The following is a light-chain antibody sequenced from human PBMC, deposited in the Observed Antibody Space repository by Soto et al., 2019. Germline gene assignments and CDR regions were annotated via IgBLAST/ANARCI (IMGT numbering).Light chain of an antibody. CDR2: KAS. Sequence: DIQMTQSPSTLSASVGDIVTITCRASQSISSWLAWYQQKLGKAPKLLIYKASRLESGVPSRFSGSGSGTEFTLTISSLQPGDFATYYCQHNNSYSPRGVGQGTMVDIK. V-gene: IGKV1-5*03. CDR3: QHNNSYSPRG. CDR1: QSISSW. J-gene: IGKJ1*01.